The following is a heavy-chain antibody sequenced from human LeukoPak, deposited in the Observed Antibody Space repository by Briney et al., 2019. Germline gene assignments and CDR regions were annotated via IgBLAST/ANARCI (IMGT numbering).Heavy chain of an antibody. CDR1: GYTFTGYY. CDR3: ARVSDYDSREADY. CDR2: ISPHNGNT. D-gene: IGHD3-22*01. V-gene: IGHV1-18*04. Sequence: ASVKVSCKASGYTFTGYYMHWVRQAPGQGLEWMGWISPHNGNTNYAQKFQDRVTMTTDTSTTTGYMELRSLTSDDTAVYYCARVSDYDSREADYWGQGTLVIVSS. J-gene: IGHJ4*02.